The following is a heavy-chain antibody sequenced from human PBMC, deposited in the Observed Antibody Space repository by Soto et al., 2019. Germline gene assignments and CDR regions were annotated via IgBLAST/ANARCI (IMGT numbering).Heavy chain of an antibody. Sequence: GGSLRLSCAASXFTFSNYAVTWVRQAPGKGLEWVSTISGSGGSTYYADSVKGRFTISRDNSKNTLYLQMNSLRAEDTAVYYCAKDQGSSWYEIDYWGQGTLVTVSS. CDR3: AKDQGSSWYEIDY. CDR2: ISGSGGST. V-gene: IGHV3-23*01. D-gene: IGHD6-13*01. CDR1: XFTFSNYA. J-gene: IGHJ4*02.